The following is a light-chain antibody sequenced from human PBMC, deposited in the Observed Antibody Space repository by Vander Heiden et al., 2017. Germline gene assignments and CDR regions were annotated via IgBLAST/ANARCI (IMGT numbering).Light chain of an antibody. Sequence: NFMLTQPHSVSESPGKTVTISCTRSSGSSPTTVIYEDNQRPSGVPDRFSGSIDSSSTSASLTISGLKTEDESYYYSQSYDSRIRVFGGGTKMTVL. J-gene: IGLJ3*02. CDR3: QSYDSRIRV. V-gene: IGLV6-57*01. CDR2: EDN. CDR1: SG.